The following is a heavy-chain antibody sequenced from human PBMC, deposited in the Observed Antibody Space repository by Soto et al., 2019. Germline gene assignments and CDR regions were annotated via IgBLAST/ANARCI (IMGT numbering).Heavy chain of an antibody. CDR2: IYYSGST. J-gene: IGHJ3*02. Sequence: QVQLQESGPGLVKPSQTLSLTCTVSGGSISSGGYYWSWIRQHPGKGLEWIGYIYYSGSTYYNPSLKRRVTISVDTSKNQFSLKLSSVTAADTAVYYCARDWGYCSSTSCYTGVAFDIWGQGTMVTVSS. CDR3: ARDWGYCSSTSCYTGVAFDI. V-gene: IGHV4-31*03. D-gene: IGHD2-2*02. CDR1: GGSISSGGYY.